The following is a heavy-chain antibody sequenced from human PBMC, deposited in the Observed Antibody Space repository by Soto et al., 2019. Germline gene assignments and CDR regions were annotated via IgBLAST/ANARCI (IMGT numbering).Heavy chain of an antibody. Sequence: RASVKVSCKASGYTFTSYAMHWVRQAPGQRLEWMGWINAGNGNTKYSQKFQGRVTITRDTSASTAYMELSSLRSEDTAVYYCAREFGYSGYDLGYWGQGTLVTVSS. CDR1: GYTFTSYA. V-gene: IGHV1-3*01. J-gene: IGHJ4*02. CDR2: INAGNGNT. CDR3: AREFGYSGYDLGY. D-gene: IGHD5-12*01.